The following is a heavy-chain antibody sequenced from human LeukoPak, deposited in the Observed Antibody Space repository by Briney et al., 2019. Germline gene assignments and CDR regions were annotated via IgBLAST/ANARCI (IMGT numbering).Heavy chain of an antibody. CDR1: GYTFTSYD. J-gene: IGHJ3*02. Sequence: ASVKVSCKASGYTFTSYDINWVRQATGQGLEWMGWINPNSGGTNYAQKFQGRVTMTRDTSISTAYMELSRLRSDDTAVYYCARPQRYCSSTSCSDDAFDIWGQGTMVTVSS. CDR2: INPNSGGT. D-gene: IGHD2-2*01. CDR3: ARPQRYCSSTSCSDDAFDI. V-gene: IGHV1-2*02.